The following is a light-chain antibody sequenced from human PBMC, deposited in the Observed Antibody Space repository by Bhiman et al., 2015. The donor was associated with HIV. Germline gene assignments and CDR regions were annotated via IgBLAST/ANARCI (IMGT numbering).Light chain of an antibody. CDR2: QDS. V-gene: IGLV3-1*01. Sequence: SYELTQPPSVSVSPGQTASITCSGDKLGDKYACWYQQKPGQSPVLVIYQDSKRPSGVSNRFSGSKSGNTASLTISGLQAEDEAAYYCTSYTSSSTVIFGGGTELTVL. CDR1: KLGDKY. J-gene: IGLJ2*01. CDR3: TSYTSSSTVI.